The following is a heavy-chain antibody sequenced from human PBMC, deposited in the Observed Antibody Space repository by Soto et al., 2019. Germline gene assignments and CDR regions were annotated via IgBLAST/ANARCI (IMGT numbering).Heavy chain of an antibody. CDR2: MNYDGSEE. V-gene: IGHV3-7*01. Sequence: PGGSLILSCAASGFTFSNSWMSWVRQAPGKGLEWVTNMNYDGSEEYYVDSVKGRFTISRDNAKNSLFLQMHSLRVEDTAVYFCARGHWDNPLGGQGTLVTVSS. CDR3: ARGHWDNPL. J-gene: IGHJ4*02. CDR1: GFTFSNSW. D-gene: IGHD7-27*01.